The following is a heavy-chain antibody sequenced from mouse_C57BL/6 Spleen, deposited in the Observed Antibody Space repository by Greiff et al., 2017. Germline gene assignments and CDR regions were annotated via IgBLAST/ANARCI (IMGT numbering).Heavy chain of an antibody. J-gene: IGHJ4*01. Sequence: LQESGAELVRPGASVKLSCKASGYTFTDYYINWVKQRPGQGLEWIARIYPGSGNTYYNEKFKGKATLTAEKSSSTAYMQLSSLTSEDSAVYFCASFYYAMDYWGRGTSDPVPS. CDR3: ASFYYAMDY. CDR1: GYTFTDYY. CDR2: IYPGSGNT. V-gene: IGHV1-76*01.